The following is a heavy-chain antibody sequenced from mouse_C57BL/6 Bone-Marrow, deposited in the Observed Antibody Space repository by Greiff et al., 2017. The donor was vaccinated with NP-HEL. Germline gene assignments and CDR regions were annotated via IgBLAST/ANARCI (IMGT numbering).Heavy chain of an antibody. CDR2: INPYNGGT. Sequence: VQLQQSGPVLVKPGASVKMSCKASGYTFTDYYMNWVKQSHGKSLEWIGVINPYNGGTSYNQKFKGKATLTVDKSSSTAYMELNSLTSEDSAVYYCARRDYSNPYAMDYWGQGTSVTVSS. D-gene: IGHD2-5*01. CDR3: ARRDYSNPYAMDY. J-gene: IGHJ4*01. CDR1: GYTFTDYY. V-gene: IGHV1-19*01.